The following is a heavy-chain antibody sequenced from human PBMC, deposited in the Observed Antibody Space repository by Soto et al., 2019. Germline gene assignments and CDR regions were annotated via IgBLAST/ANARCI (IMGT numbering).Heavy chain of an antibody. J-gene: IGHJ4*02. V-gene: IGHV3-48*01. CDR1: GFTFSAYS. Sequence: GGSLRLSCAASGFTFSAYSMNWVRQAPGKGLEWVSYISSRTNTIYYADSVQGRFIISRDDAKNSLSLQMNSLRAEDTAVYYCVKDLRIAPGPDFYFDSWGQGTLVTVSS. CDR2: ISSRTNTI. CDR3: VKDLRIAPGPDFYFDS. D-gene: IGHD6-13*01.